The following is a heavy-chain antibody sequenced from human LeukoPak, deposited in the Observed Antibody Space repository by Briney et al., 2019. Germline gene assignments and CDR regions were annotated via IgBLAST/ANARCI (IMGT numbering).Heavy chain of an antibody. CDR3: ARHEDPWGYFDY. D-gene: IGHD3-16*01. Sequence: SETLSLXCAVSGYSISSGYYWGWIRQPPGKGLEWIGSIYHSGSTYYNPSLKSRVTISVDTSKNQFSLKLSSVTAADTAVYYCARHEDPWGYFDYWGQGTLVTVSS. CDR1: GYSISSGYY. V-gene: IGHV4-38-2*01. J-gene: IGHJ4*02. CDR2: IYHSGST.